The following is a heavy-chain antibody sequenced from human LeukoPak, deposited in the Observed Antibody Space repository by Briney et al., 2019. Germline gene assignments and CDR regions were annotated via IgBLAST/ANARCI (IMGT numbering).Heavy chain of an antibody. Sequence: SETLSLTCTVSGASVRGYYWSWIRQPPGKGLEWIGYIHYTGNTDYNPSLTSRVTMSVDTSKNQFSLMPTSVTAADTAVYYCARGYGSGSYNNFNKWGQGLLVAVSS. J-gene: IGHJ4*02. CDR2: IHYTGNT. D-gene: IGHD3-10*01. CDR1: GASVRGYY. V-gene: IGHV4-59*02. CDR3: ARGYGSGSYNNFNK.